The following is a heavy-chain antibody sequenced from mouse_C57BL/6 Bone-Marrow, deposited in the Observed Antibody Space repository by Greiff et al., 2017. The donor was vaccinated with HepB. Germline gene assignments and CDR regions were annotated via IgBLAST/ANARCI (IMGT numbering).Heavy chain of an antibody. CDR3: AEMGFRNQAWFAY. Sequence: VKLQQPGAELVRPGSSVKLSCKASGYTFTSYWMHWVKQRPIQGLEWIGNIDPSDSETHYNQKFKDKATLTVDKSSSTAYMQLSSLTSEDSAVYYCAEMGFRNQAWFAYWGQGTLVTVSA. CDR1: GYTFTSYW. J-gene: IGHJ3*01. D-gene: IGHD2-1*01. CDR2: IDPSDSET. V-gene: IGHV1-52*01.